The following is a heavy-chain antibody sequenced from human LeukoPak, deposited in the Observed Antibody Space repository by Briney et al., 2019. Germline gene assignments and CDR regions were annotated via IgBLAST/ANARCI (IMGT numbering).Heavy chain of an antibody. Sequence: GASVKVSCKASGYTFTSYDINWVRQATGQGLEWMGWMNPNSGNTGYAQKFQGRVTITRNTSISTAYMELSSLRSEDTAVYYCARPIQLLLQHDAFDIWGQGTMVTVSS. J-gene: IGHJ3*02. CDR3: ARPIQLLLQHDAFDI. D-gene: IGHD5-18*01. CDR1: GYTFTSYD. CDR2: MNPNSGNT. V-gene: IGHV1-8*01.